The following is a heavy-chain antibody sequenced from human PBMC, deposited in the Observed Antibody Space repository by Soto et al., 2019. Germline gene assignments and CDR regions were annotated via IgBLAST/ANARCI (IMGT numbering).Heavy chain of an antibody. Sequence: GGSLRLSCAASGFTFSSYAMSWVRQAPGKGLEWVSAISGSGGSTYYADSVKGRFTISRDNSKNTLYLQMNSLRAEDTAVYYCAKDYETAWFGEPKPSHINDYWGQGTLVTVSS. J-gene: IGHJ4*02. CDR2: ISGSGGST. CDR1: GFTFSSYA. V-gene: IGHV3-23*01. CDR3: AKDYETAWFGEPKPSHINDY. D-gene: IGHD3-10*01.